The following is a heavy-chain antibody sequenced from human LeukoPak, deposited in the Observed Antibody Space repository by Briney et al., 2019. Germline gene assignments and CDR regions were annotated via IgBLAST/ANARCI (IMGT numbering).Heavy chain of an antibody. Sequence: GGSLRLSCAASGFTFSSYGMHWVRQAPGKGLEWVGRIKSKTDGGTTDYAAPVKGRFTISRDDSKNTLYLQMNSLKTEDTAVYYCTTEESVAFDIWGQGTMVTVSS. CDR3: TTEESVAFDI. CDR1: GFTFSSYG. J-gene: IGHJ3*02. CDR2: IKSKTDGGTT. V-gene: IGHV3-15*01.